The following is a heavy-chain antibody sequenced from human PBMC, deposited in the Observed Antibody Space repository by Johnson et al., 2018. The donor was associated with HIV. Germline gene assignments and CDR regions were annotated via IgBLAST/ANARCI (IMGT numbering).Heavy chain of an antibody. CDR1: GFTFSSYA. Sequence: EQLVESGGALVQPGGSLRLSCEVSGFTFSSYAMSWVRQAPGKGLEWVSAISGSGGSTYYADSVKGRFTISRDNSKNTLYLQMNSLRAEDTAVYYCAKDGSGDVRGAFDIWGQGTMVTVSS. J-gene: IGHJ3*02. CDR3: AKDGSGDVRGAFDI. CDR2: ISGSGGST. V-gene: IGHV3-23*04. D-gene: IGHD3-10*02.